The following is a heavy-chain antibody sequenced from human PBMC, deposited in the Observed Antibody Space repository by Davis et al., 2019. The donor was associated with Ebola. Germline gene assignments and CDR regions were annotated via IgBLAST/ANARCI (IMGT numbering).Heavy chain of an antibody. D-gene: IGHD4-17*01. Sequence: GESLKISCKASGYSFTNNWITWVRQMPGKGLEWMGRINPSDSNTNYSPSFQGHVTISVDKSINTVYLQWSSLMASDTAMYYCARLRLRDSYYYGMDVWGQGTTVTVSS. CDR3: ARLRLRDSYYYGMDV. CDR2: INPSDSNT. V-gene: IGHV5-10-1*01. CDR1: GYSFTNNW. J-gene: IGHJ6*02.